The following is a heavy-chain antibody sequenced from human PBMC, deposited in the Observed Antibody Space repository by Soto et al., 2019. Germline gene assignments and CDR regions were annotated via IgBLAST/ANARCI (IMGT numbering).Heavy chain of an antibody. J-gene: IGHJ6*02. CDR1: GYTFTGYY. CDR3: ARDGFTKLWSQDYYSAMDV. CDR2: INPNSGGA. D-gene: IGHD3-10*01. Sequence: GASVKVSCKASGYTFTGYYIHWMRQAPGQGLEWMGWINPNSGGAKYAQKFQGWVAMTRDTSISTAYMELSRLRSDDTAVYYCARDGFTKLWSQDYYSAMDVWGQGTTVTVSS. V-gene: IGHV1-2*04.